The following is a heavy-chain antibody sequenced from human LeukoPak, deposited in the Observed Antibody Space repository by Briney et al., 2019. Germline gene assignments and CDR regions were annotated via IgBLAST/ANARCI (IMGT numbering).Heavy chain of an antibody. CDR2: FYHSGTT. D-gene: IGHD2-15*01. Sequence: SETLSLTCAVSGGSISSGGYSWSWIRQPPGKGLEWIAYFYHSGTTYYNPSLESRVTISVDRSKNQFSLELSSVTAADAAIYYCARGGAATAFELDYWGQGTLVTVSS. V-gene: IGHV4-30-2*01. CDR3: ARGGAATAFELDY. CDR1: GGSISSGGYS. J-gene: IGHJ4*02.